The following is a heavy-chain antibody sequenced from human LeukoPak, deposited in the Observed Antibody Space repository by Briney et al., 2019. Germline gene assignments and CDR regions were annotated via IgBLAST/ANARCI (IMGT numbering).Heavy chain of an antibody. Sequence: GGSLRLSRAASGFTFSSYSMNWVRQAPGKGLEWVSSISSSSSYIYYADSVKGRFTISRDNAKNSLYLQMNSLRAEDTAVYYCASDTGTNAFDIWGQGTMVTVSS. J-gene: IGHJ3*02. V-gene: IGHV3-21*01. CDR3: ASDTGTNAFDI. CDR1: GFTFSSYS. CDR2: ISSSSSYI. D-gene: IGHD1/OR15-1a*01.